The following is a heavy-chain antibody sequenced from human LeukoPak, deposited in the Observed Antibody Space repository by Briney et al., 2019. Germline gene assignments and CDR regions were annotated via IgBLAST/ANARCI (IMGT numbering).Heavy chain of an antibody. J-gene: IGHJ6*02. CDR2: IYYSGST. D-gene: IGHD2-2*01. CDR1: GGSVSSGSYY. Sequence: KPSETLSLTCTVSGGSVSSGSYYWSWIRQPPGKGLEWIGYIYYSGSTNYNPSLKSRVTISLDTSKNQFSLKLSSMTAADTAVYYCARVVPAALYYYGMDVWGQGTTVTVSS. V-gene: IGHV4-61*01. CDR3: ARVVPAALYYYGMDV.